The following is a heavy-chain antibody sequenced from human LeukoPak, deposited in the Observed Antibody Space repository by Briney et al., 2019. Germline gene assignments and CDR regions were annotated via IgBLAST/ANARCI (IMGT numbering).Heavy chain of an antibody. CDR3: ARDSGTTGEVKFDP. CDR2: IYSDGTI. Sequence: SETLSLTCTVSGGSISRYYWSWIRQPAGKGLEWIGRIYSDGTITYNPSLQSRLTMSIDTSTNQFSLKLSFVTAADTAVYYCARDSGTTGEVKFDPWGQGTLVTVSS. V-gene: IGHV4-4*07. D-gene: IGHD4-17*01. J-gene: IGHJ5*02. CDR1: GGSISRYY.